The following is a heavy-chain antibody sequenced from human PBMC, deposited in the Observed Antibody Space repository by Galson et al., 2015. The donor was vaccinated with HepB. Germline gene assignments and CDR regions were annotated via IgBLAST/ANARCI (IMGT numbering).Heavy chain of an antibody. CDR2: INPHNGNT. Sequence: SVKVSCKASGYSFRSYAIHWVRQALGQRLEWMGWINPHNGNTKHSQKFQGRVTLTSDTSASTAYMELSSLTSEDTAIYFCARLLFGKNWYDPWGQGTLVSVSS. CDR1: GYSFRSYA. CDR3: ARLLFGKNWYDP. D-gene: IGHD3-10*02. J-gene: IGHJ5*02. V-gene: IGHV1-3*01.